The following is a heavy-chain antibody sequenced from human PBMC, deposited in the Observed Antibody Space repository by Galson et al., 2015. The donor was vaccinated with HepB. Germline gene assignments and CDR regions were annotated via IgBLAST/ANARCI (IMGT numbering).Heavy chain of an antibody. D-gene: IGHD2-2*01. CDR3: AHSRFRVVVVPDAFDI. V-gene: IGHV2-5*02. CDR1: GFSLSNSGVG. J-gene: IGHJ3*02. Sequence: PALVKPTQTLTLTCTFSGFSLSNSGVGVGWIRQPPGKALEWLALIYWDDDKRYSPSLKSRLTITKDTSKNQVVLTMTNMDPVDTATYYCAHSRFRVVVVPDAFDIWGQGTMVTVSS. CDR2: IYWDDDK.